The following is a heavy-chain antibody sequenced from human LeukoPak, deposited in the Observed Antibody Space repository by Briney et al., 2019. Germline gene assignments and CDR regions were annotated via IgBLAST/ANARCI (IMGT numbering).Heavy chain of an antibody. CDR3: AGTGDITYYYDSSGYGRDY. Sequence: SLRLSCAASGFTFDDYAMHWVRQAPGKGLEWVSGISWNSGSIGYADSVKGRFTISRDNAKNSLYLQMNSLRAEDTAVYYCAGTGDITYYYDSSGYGRDYWGQGTLVTVSS. CDR2: ISWNSGSI. CDR1: GFTFDDYA. V-gene: IGHV3-9*01. J-gene: IGHJ4*02. D-gene: IGHD3-22*01.